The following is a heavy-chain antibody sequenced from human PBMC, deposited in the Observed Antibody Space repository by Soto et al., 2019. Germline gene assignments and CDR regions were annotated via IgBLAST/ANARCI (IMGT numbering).Heavy chain of an antibody. D-gene: IGHD3-10*01. J-gene: IGHJ4*02. CDR1: GFTFSNYV. Sequence: LRLSCSASGFTFSNYVMHWVRQAPGKGLEYVSAIRSNGGTTYHADSVKGRFTISRDNSKNTLYLQMTSLRAEDTAVYYFSRGELLSSGGFFDCWGQGTLVTVSS. CDR2: IRSNGGTT. V-gene: IGHV3-64D*06. CDR3: SRGELLSSGGFFDC.